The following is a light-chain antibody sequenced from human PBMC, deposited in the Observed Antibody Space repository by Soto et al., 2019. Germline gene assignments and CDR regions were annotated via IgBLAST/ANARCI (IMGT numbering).Light chain of an antibody. CDR2: AAS. Sequence: DIPMTQSPSSLSASVGDRVTITCRASQIINTYLNWYQQKPGKAPKLLIFAASSLRSGVPSRFSGSGPGTDFTLTISSLQPDDFATYYCQQSYSSLYTFGQGTKLEIK. J-gene: IGKJ2*01. CDR3: QQSYSSLYT. CDR1: QIINTY. V-gene: IGKV1-39*01.